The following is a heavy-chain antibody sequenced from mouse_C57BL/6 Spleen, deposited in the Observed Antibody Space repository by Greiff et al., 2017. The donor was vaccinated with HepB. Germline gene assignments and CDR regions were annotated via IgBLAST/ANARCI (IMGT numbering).Heavy chain of an antibody. CDR1: GYAFSSYW. CDR3: ARSGLGRGYAMDY. V-gene: IGHV1-80*01. CDR2: IYPGDGDT. Sequence: QVQLQQSGAELVKPGASVKISCKASGYAFSSYWMNWVKQRPGKGLEWIGQIYPGDGDTNYNGKFKGKATLTADQSSSTAYMQLSSLTSEDSAVYFCARSGLGRGYAMDYWGQGTSVTVSS. D-gene: IGHD4-1*01. J-gene: IGHJ4*01.